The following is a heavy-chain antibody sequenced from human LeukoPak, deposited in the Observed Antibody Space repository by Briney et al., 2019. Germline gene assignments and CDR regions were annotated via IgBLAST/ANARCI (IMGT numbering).Heavy chain of an antibody. V-gene: IGHV3-9*01. CDR3: AKAHYRVYPYFDY. D-gene: IGHD3-10*01. CDR1: GFTFDDYA. Sequence: GRSLRLSCAASGFTFDDYAMHWVRQVPGKGLEWVSGISWNSGSIGYADSVKGRFTISRDNAKNSLYLQMNSLRVEDTAVYYCAKAHYRVYPYFDYWGQGTLVTVSS. CDR2: ISWNSGSI. J-gene: IGHJ4*02.